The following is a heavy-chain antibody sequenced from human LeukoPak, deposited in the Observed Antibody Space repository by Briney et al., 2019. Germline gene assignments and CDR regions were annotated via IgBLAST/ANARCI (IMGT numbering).Heavy chain of an antibody. CDR2: ISESGTTI. CDR1: GFTFSSYE. D-gene: IGHD6-19*01. J-gene: IGHJ4*02. CDR3: ARDVGPQIAVAGSDY. V-gene: IGHV3-48*03. Sequence: GGSLRLSCAASGFTFSSYEMNWFRQAPGKGLEWASYISESGTTIYYADSVKGRFTISRDNAKNSLYLQMNSLRAEDTAVYYCARDVGPQIAVAGSDYWGQGTLVTVSS.